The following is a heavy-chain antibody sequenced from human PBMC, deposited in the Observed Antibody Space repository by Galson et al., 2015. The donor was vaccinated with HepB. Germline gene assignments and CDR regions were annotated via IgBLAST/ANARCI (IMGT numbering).Heavy chain of an antibody. J-gene: IGHJ5*02. Sequence: SLRLSCATSGFTFSNYWMHWVRQAPGKALVWVSRIKGDGSSTTYADSVKGRFTVSRDNAENTVYLQMNSLRADDTAVYYCARTLSDWYDQWGQGTLVTVSS. D-gene: IGHD6-19*01. CDR1: GFTFSNYW. CDR3: ARTLSDWYDQ. CDR2: IKGDGSST. V-gene: IGHV3-74*01.